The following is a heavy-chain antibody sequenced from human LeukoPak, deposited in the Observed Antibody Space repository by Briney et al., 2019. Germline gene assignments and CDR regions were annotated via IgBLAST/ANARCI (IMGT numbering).Heavy chain of an antibody. CDR1: GYTFTGYY. CDR2: INPNSGGT. D-gene: IGHD4-17*01. CDR3: ARDLGYGDYVFDY. J-gene: IGHJ4*02. Sequence: ASVKVSCKASGYTFTGYYMHWVRQAPGQGLEWMGWINPNSGGTNYAQKFQGRVTTTRDTSISTAYMELSRLRSDDTAVYYCARDLGYGDYVFDYWGQGTLVTVSS. V-gene: IGHV1-2*02.